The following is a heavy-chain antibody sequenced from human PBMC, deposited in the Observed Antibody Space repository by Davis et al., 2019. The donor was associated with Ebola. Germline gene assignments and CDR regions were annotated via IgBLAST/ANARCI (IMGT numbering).Heavy chain of an antibody. D-gene: IGHD1-1*01. CDR2: IFYSGSP. J-gene: IGHJ4*02. CDR3: ARSRSTGTEGLAF. CDR1: GGSISSGGFY. V-gene: IGHV4-31*03. Sequence: SETLSLTCTVSGGSISSGGFYWNWVRQHPGKGLEWIGYIFYSGSPYYKPSLKSRLTISVDTSKNQFSLKMTSVTAADTAVYYCARSRSTGTEGLAFWGQGTLVTVSS.